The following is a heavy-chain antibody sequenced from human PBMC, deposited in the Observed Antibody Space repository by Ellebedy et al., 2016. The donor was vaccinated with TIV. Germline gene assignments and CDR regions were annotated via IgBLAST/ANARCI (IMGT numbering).Heavy chain of an antibody. Sequence: GESLKISCAASGFTFSSNWMGWVRQAAGKGLEWVANTKQDGSEKYYVDSVKGRFTISRDNAKNSLYLQMNSLRAEDTAVYFCARSRGVSYWGQGTLVTVSS. D-gene: IGHD2-8*01. J-gene: IGHJ4*02. CDR1: GFTFSSNW. CDR2: TKQDGSEK. CDR3: ARSRGVSY. V-gene: IGHV3-7*03.